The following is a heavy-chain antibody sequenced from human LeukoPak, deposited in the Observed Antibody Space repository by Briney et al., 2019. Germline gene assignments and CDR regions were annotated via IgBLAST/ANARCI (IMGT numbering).Heavy chain of an antibody. V-gene: IGHV4-4*07. CDR1: GGSISSYY. CDR2: IHISGST. J-gene: IGHJ5*02. CDR3: ARDERSSFDP. D-gene: IGHD5-24*01. Sequence: SETLSLACTVSGGSISSYYWSWIRQPAGKGLEWIGRIHISGSTNYNPSLKSRVTMSVDTSKNQFSLKLSSVTAVDTAVYYCARDERSSFDPWGQGTLVTVSS.